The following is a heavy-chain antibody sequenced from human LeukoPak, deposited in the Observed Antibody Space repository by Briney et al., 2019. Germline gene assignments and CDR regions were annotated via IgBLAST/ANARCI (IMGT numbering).Heavy chain of an antibody. Sequence: AGGSLRLSCAASGFTFSSYAMSWVRQAPGKGLEWVSATTSSGGSTYYADSVKGRFTISRDNSKNTLYLQMNGLRAEDTALYYCAKQYCSSTSCIGGGDYWGQGTLVTVSS. V-gene: IGHV3-23*01. D-gene: IGHD2-2*01. CDR1: GFTFSSYA. J-gene: IGHJ4*02. CDR2: TTSSGGST. CDR3: AKQYCSSTSCIGGGDY.